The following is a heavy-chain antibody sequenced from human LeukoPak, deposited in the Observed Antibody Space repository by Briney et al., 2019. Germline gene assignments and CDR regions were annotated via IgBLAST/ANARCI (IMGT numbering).Heavy chain of an antibody. Sequence: SETLSLTCTVSGASISSGNYYWSWIRQPAGKGLEWIGRIYTSENTNYNPSLKSRVTISFDTSKNQFSLKLSSVTAADTAVYYCARQSPPPPRGKKYFDYWGQGTLVTVSS. D-gene: IGHD3-10*01. CDR1: GASISSGNYY. J-gene: IGHJ4*02. CDR2: IYTSENT. V-gene: IGHV4-61*02. CDR3: ARQSPPPPRGKKYFDY.